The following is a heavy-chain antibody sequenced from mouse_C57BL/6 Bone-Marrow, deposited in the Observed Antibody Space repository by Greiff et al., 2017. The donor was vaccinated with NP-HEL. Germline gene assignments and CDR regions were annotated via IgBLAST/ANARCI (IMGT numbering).Heavy chain of an antibody. J-gene: IGHJ2*01. CDR1: GYTFTSYW. D-gene: IGHD2-2*01. V-gene: IGHV1-55*01. Sequence: QVQLQQPGAELVKPGASVKMSCKASGYTFTSYWITWVKQRPGQGLEWIGDIYPGSGSTNYNEKFKSEATLTVDTSSSTAYMQLSSLTSEDSAVYYCASTRDHGYPFDYWGQGTTLTVSS. CDR3: ASTRDHGYPFDY. CDR2: IYPGSGST.